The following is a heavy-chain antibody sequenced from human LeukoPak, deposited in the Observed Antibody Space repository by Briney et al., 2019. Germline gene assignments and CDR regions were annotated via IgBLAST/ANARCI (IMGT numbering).Heavy chain of an antibody. CDR3: ARVFGYCSSSACYAASDL. CDR1: GFTFSSYS. Sequence: GGSLRLSCAASGFTFSSYSLTWVRQAPGKGLEWVSDISTDSRYIYYADSVQGRFTISRDNAQRSLYLQMNSLRVEDTAVYYCARVFGYCSSSACYAASDLWGQGTTVTVSS. D-gene: IGHD2-2*03. J-gene: IGHJ3*01. V-gene: IGHV3-21*01. CDR2: ISTDSRYI.